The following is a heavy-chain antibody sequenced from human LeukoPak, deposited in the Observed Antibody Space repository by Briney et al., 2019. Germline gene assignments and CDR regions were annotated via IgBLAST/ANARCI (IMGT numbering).Heavy chain of an antibody. J-gene: IGHJ6*03. CDR2: IYSGGST. CDR3: ARAIFFGAPDYYMDV. V-gene: IGHV3-66*01. D-gene: IGHD3-10*01. Sequence: GGSLRLSCAASGFTVSSKYMNWVRQAPGKGLEWVSVIYSGGSTYYTDSVKGRFTISRDNSKNTLYLQMNSLRAEDTAVYYCARAIFFGAPDYYMDVWGKGTTVTTSS. CDR1: GFTVSSKY.